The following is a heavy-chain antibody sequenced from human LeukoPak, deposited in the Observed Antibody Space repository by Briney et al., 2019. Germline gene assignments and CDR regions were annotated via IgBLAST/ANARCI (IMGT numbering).Heavy chain of an antibody. J-gene: IGHJ6*02. D-gene: IGHD3-3*01. CDR3: ARVRGITIFGVVISYYYYGMDV. V-gene: IGHV3-30-3*01. CDR1: GFTFSSYA. CDR2: ISYDGSNK. Sequence: HPGGSLRLSCAASGFTFSSYAMHWVRQAPGKGLEWVAVISYDGSNKYYADSVKGRFTISRDNSKNTLYLQMNSLRAEDTAVYYCARVRGITIFGVVISYYYYGMDVWGQGTTVTASS.